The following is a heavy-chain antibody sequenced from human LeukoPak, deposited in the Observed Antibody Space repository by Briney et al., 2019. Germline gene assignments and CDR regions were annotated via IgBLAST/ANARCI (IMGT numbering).Heavy chain of an antibody. CDR3: SRDTADDAFDI. Sequence: GGSLRLSCAASGFTFSSYWMHWVRQAPGKELVWVSRINSDGSTTSYADSVKGRFTISRDNAKNTLYLQMNSLRAEDTAVYYCSRDTADDAFDIWGQGTMVTVSS. CDR2: INSDGSTT. CDR1: GFTFSSYW. J-gene: IGHJ3*02. V-gene: IGHV3-74*01.